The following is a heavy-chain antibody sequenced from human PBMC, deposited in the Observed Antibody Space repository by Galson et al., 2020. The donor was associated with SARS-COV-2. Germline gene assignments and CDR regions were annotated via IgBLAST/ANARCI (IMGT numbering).Heavy chain of an antibody. J-gene: IGHJ6*02. Sequence: GESLKIPCQSSGYTFNSYGLNWVRQAPGQGPEWMGWIHTHHGNRNHAQTLQGRVTMTTDTSASTAYMALRSLRSDDTAVYYWARGGQRDLLTATYCSHFSGSDVWGQGTTVTVSS. V-gene: IGHV1-18*04. CDR2: IHTHHGNR. CDR3: ARGGQRDLLTATYCSHFSGSDV. D-gene: IGHD3-10*01. CDR1: GYTFNSYG.